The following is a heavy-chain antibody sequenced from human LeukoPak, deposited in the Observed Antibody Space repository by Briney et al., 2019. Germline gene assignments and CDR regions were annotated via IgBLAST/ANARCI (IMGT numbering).Heavy chain of an antibody. Sequence: GGSLRLSCAASGFTFSTYWMNWVRQAPGKGLGWVANIKQDGSEKYYVDSVKGRFVVSRDNAKNSLYLQMNSLGAEDTAVYYCARGIVVPGIDYWGQGTLVTVSS. CDR3: ARGIVVPGIDY. D-gene: IGHD2-15*01. V-gene: IGHV3-7*01. J-gene: IGHJ4*02. CDR2: IKQDGSEK. CDR1: GFTFSTYW.